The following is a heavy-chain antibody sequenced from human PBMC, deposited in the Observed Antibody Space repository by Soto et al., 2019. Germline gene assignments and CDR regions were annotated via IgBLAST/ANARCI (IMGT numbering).Heavy chain of an antibody. Sequence: QVQLQESGPGLVKPSETLSLTCTVSGGSINSYYWSWIRQPPGKGLEWIGYISYSGSTNYNPSLKSLVTLSVDTSKNQFSLKLSSVTAADTALYYCAGHCSGGGCYSADAFDIWGQGTMVTVSS. D-gene: IGHD2-15*01. V-gene: IGHV4-59*01. J-gene: IGHJ3*02. CDR3: AGHCSGGGCYSADAFDI. CDR1: GGSINSYY. CDR2: ISYSGST.